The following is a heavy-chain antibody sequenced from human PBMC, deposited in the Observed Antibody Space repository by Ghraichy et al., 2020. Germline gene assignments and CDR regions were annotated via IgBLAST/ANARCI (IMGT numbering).Heavy chain of an antibody. CDR1: GFTFDDYA. J-gene: IGHJ4*02. Sequence: GGSLRLSCAASGFTFDDYAMHWVRQAPGKGLEWVSGISWNSGSIGYADSVKGRFTISRDNAKNSLYLQMNSLRAEDTALYYCAKDAVQGEWELLRGSTYNDYWGQGTLVTVSS. V-gene: IGHV3-9*01. CDR2: ISWNSGSI. CDR3: AKDAVQGEWELLRGSTYNDY. D-gene: IGHD1-26*01.